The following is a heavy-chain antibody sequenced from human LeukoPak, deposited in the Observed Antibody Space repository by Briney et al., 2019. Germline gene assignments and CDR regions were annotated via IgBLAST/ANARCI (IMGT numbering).Heavy chain of an antibody. CDR1: GGSISSSSYY. CDR2: IYYSGST. V-gene: IGHV4-39*01. CDR3: ARQGDVLRYFDWLDY. J-gene: IGHJ4*02. Sequence: PSETLSLTCTVSGGSISSSSYYWGWIRQPPGKGLEWIGSIYYSGSTYYNPSLKSRVTISVYTSKNQFSLKLSSVTAADTAVYYCARQGDVLRYFDWLDYWGQGTLVTVSS. D-gene: IGHD3-9*01.